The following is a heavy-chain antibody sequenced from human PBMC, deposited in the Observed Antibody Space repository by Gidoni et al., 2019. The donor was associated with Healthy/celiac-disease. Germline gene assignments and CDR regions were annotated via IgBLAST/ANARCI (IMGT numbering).Heavy chain of an antibody. D-gene: IGHD2-15*01. V-gene: IGHV3-30-3*01. CDR1: GFTFSSYA. J-gene: IGHJ4*02. Sequence: QVQLVESGGGVVQPGRSLRLSCAASGFTFSSYAMHWVRQAPGKGLEWVAVISYDGSNKYYADSVKGRFTISRDNSKNTLYLQMNSLRAEDTAVYYCARGGMEDEYCSGGSCYLSLFYFDYWGQGTLVTVSS. CDR3: ARGGMEDEYCSGGSCYLSLFYFDY. CDR2: ISYDGSNK.